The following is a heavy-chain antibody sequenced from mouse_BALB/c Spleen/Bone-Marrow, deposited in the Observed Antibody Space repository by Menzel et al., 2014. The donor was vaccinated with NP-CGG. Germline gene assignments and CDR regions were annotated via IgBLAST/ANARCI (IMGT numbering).Heavy chain of an antibody. V-gene: IGHV1-14*01. Sequence: EVQLQQSGPELVKPGASVKMSCKASGYTFTSYVMHWVKQKPGQGLEWIGYVNPYNDGTKYNEKFKGKATLTSDKSSSTAYMEVSSLTSEDSAVYYCAREGWLLRFDYWGQGTTLTVSS. CDR1: GYTFTSYV. J-gene: IGHJ2*01. CDR3: AREGWLLRFDY. CDR2: VNPYNDGT. D-gene: IGHD2-3*01.